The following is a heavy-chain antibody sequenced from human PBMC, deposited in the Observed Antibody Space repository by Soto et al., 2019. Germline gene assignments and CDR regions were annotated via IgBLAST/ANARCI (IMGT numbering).Heavy chain of an antibody. V-gene: IGHV3-7*04. J-gene: IGHJ3*02. CDR1: GFTFNTYW. Sequence: PGGSLRLSCAASGFTFNTYWMSWVRQAPGKGLEWVANIKPDGSEKWYVDSVKGRFTISRDNAKNSLYLQMNSLRAEDTAVYFWARGDYYDTSGPFSDAFDIWGQGTMVTVS. CDR2: IKPDGSEK. D-gene: IGHD3-22*01. CDR3: ARGDYYDTSGPFSDAFDI.